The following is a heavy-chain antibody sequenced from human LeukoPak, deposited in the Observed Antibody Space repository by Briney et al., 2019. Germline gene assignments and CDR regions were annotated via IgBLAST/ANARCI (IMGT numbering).Heavy chain of an antibody. CDR3: AGGRLYSSSCPFDY. CDR2: IYYSGST. J-gene: IGHJ4*02. Sequence: PSETLSLTCTVSGGSICSSYWSCVPQTPGTGGERVGYIYYSGSTNYNPSLKSRVTISVDTSKNQFSLKLSSVTAANTAVYYCAGGRLYSSSCPFDYWGQGTLVTASS. D-gene: IGHD6-13*01. V-gene: IGHV4-59*01. CDR1: GGSICSSY.